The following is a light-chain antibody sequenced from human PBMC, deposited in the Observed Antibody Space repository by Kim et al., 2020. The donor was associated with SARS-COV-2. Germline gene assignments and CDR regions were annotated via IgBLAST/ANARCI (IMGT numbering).Light chain of an antibody. CDR2: AAS. CDR3: LQHGGYPLT. V-gene: IGKV1-17*03. J-gene: IGKJ4*01. Sequence: DIQMTQSPSAMSASIGDRVTITCRASQGINNQLDWFQQTPGKVPKRLIYAASSLESGVPSRFSGSGSGTQFTLTISSLQPEDFAFYYCLQHGGYPLTFGGVTKVDIK. CDR1: QGINNQ.